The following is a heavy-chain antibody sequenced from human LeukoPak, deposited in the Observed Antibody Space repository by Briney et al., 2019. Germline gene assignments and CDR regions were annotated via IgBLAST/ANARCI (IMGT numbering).Heavy chain of an antibody. CDR3: ARGPTIFGVVGYYFDY. CDR2: IYYSGST. Sequence: SETLSLTCTVSGGSISSYYWSWIRKPPGKGLEWIGYIYYSGSTNYNPSLKSRVTISVDTSKNQFSLKLSSVTAADTAVYYCARGPTIFGVVGYYFDYWGQGTLVTVSS. D-gene: IGHD3-3*01. V-gene: IGHV4-59*01. CDR1: GGSISSYY. J-gene: IGHJ4*02.